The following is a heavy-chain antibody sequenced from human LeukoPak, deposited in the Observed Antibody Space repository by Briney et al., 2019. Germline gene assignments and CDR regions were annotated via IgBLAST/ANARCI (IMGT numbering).Heavy chain of an antibody. J-gene: IGHJ4*02. CDR3: ARHTRY. CDR2: IYHSGST. Sequence: SETLSLTCAVSGYSISSGYYWGWIWPPPGKGLEWIGSIYHSGSTYYNPSLKSRVTISVDTSKSQFSLKLSSVTAADTAVYYCARHTRYWGQGTLVTVSS. CDR1: GYSISSGYY. V-gene: IGHV4-38-2*01. D-gene: IGHD2-2*01.